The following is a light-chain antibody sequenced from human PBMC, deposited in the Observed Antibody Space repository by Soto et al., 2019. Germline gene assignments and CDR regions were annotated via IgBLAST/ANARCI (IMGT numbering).Light chain of an antibody. CDR3: CSYTVSGIYV. CDR2: AVT. CDR1: SIDVGGYDY. J-gene: IGLJ1*01. Sequence: QSALTQPASVSGSPGQSITISCTGTSIDVGGYDYVSWYQQHPGKAPRLMIYAVTTRPSGVSNRFSGSKSGNTATLTISGLQAEDEADYYCCSYTVSGIYVFGTGTKLTVL. V-gene: IGLV2-14*01.